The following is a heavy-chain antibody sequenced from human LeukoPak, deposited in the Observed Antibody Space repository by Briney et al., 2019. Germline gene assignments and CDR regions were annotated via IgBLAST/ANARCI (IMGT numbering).Heavy chain of an antibody. CDR2: INHSGST. CDR1: GGSFICLH. V-gene: IGHV4-34*01. Sequence: SETLSRTCAGYGGSFICLHWNWIRQPPGKGREGSGDINHSGSTNDNPSLKSRVTISVDTYKTQFSLKMSSVTAADTAVYYCASSQTTSYYDILTGYYNYYYMDVWGKGTTVTVSS. CDR3: ASSQTTSYYDILTGYYNYYYMDV. D-gene: IGHD3-9*01. J-gene: IGHJ6*03.